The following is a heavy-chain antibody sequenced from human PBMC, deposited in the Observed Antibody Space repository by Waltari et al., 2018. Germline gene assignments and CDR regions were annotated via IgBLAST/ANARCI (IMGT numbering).Heavy chain of an antibody. CDR3: AIGVTYYYDSSEGWFDP. CDR1: GRTFTRYT. CDR2: ISPFLGIT. J-gene: IGHJ5*02. V-gene: IGHV1-69*02. Sequence: QVQLVQSGAEVKKPGSSVKVSCKASGRTFTRYTISWGRQSPGQGLEWMGRISPFLGITDYAQKLQGRVTITADKSTSTAYMELNRLRFEDTAVYYCAIGVTYYYDSSEGWFDPWGQGTLVTVSS. D-gene: IGHD3-22*01.